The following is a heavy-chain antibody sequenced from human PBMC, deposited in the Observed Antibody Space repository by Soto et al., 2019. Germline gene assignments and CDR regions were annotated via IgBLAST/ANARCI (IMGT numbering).Heavy chain of an antibody. D-gene: IGHD3-16*01. CDR3: SRDFLGDYYYYGMDV. Sequence: PEGSLRLSCTASGFTFGGYAMSWFRQAPGKGLEWVGFIRSKAYGGTTEYAASVKGRFTISRDDSKSIAYLQMNSLKTEDTAVYYCSRDFLGDYYYYGMDVWGQGTTVTVSS. CDR2: IRSKAYGGTT. V-gene: IGHV3-49*03. CDR1: GFTFGGYA. J-gene: IGHJ6*02.